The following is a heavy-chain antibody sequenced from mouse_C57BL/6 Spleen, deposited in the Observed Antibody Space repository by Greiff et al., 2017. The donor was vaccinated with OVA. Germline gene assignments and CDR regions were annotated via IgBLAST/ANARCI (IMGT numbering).Heavy chain of an antibody. CDR1: GYTFTDYE. J-gene: IGHJ2*01. V-gene: IGHV1-15*01. Sequence: VQLQQSGAELVRPGASVTLSCKASGYTFTDYEMHWVKQTPVHGLEWIGAIDPETGGTAYNQKFKGKATLTADKSSSTAYMELRSLTSEDSAVYYCTKLGDSNFFDYWGQGTTLTVSS. D-gene: IGHD4-1*01. CDR2: IDPETGGT. CDR3: TKLGDSNFFDY.